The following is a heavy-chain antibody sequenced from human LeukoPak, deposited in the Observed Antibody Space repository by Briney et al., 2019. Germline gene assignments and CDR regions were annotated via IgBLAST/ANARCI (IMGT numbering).Heavy chain of an antibody. Sequence: SGTLSLTFAVSGXSISSSNWWSWVRQPPGKGLEWSGEIYHSGNTNYNVSLESRVTISVDKSKNQFSLKLSSVTAADTAVYYCARYYYGSGRAYGMDVWGQGTTVTVSS. CDR3: ARYYYGSGRAYGMDV. J-gene: IGHJ6*02. CDR2: IYHSGNT. D-gene: IGHD3-10*01. V-gene: IGHV4-4*02. CDR1: GXSISSSNW.